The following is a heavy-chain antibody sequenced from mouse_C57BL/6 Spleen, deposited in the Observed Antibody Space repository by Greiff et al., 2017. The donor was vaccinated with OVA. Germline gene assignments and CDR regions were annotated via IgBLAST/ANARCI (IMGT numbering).Heavy chain of an antibody. CDR3: ARGRVPHWYFDD. CDR2: IYPRSGNT. CDR1: GYTFTSYG. V-gene: IGHV1-81*01. Sequence: LQESGAELARPGASVKLSCKASGYTFTSYGISWVKQRTGQGLEWIGEIYPRSGNTYYNEKFKGKATLTADKSSSTAYMELRSLTSEDSAVYFCARGRVPHWYFDDWGTGTTVTVSS. J-gene: IGHJ1*03.